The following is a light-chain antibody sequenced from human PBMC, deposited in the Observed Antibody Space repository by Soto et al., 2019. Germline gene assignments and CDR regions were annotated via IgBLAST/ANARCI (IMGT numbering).Light chain of an antibody. Sequence: EIVLTQSPVTLSLSPGERATLSCRASQSVTTFLAWYQQKPGQAPRLLIYDVSNRATGIPARFSGSGSGTDFTLTISSLEHEDFAVCYCQQRINWPLTIGGGTKVEIK. J-gene: IGKJ4*01. CDR2: DVS. V-gene: IGKV3-11*01. CDR3: QQRINWPLT. CDR1: QSVTTF.